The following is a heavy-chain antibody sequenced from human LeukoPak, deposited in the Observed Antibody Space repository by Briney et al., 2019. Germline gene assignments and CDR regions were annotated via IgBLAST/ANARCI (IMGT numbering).Heavy chain of an antibody. CDR3: ARAPQWLGSYFDY. CDR2: ISYDGSNE. V-gene: IGHV3-30*03. J-gene: IGHJ4*02. D-gene: IGHD6-19*01. CDR1: GFTFSSYG. Sequence: GGSLRLSCAASGFTFSSYGMHWVRQAPGKGLEWVAVISYDGSNEYYADSVKGRFTISRDNSKNTLYLQMNSLRAEDTAVYYCARAPQWLGSYFDYWGQGTLVTVSS.